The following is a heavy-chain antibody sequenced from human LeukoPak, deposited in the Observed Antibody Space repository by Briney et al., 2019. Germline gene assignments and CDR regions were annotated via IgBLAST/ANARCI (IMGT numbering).Heavy chain of an antibody. CDR2: INHSGST. CDR1: GGSFSGYY. D-gene: IGHD3-22*01. Sequence: SETLSLTCAVYGGSFSGYYWSWIRQPPGKGLEWIGEINHSGSTNYNPSLKSRVTISVDTSKNQFSLKLGSVTAADTAVYYCAREGGDYYDSSGYYGWFDPWGQGTLVTVSS. J-gene: IGHJ5*02. V-gene: IGHV4-34*01. CDR3: AREGGDYYDSSGYYGWFDP.